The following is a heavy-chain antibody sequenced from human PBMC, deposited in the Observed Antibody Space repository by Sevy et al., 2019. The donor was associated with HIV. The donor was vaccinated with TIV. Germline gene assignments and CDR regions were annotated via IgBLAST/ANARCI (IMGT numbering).Heavy chain of an antibody. CDR3: AKNDYIMGGRPLFGMDV. V-gene: IGHV3-30*02. J-gene: IGHJ6*02. CDR2: IRYDGSNK. D-gene: IGHD3-16*01. CDR1: GFTFSSYG. Sequence: GGSLRLSCAASGFTFSSYGMHWVRQAPGKGLEWVAFIRYDGSNKYYADSVKGRFTISRDNSKNTLYLQMNSLRAEDTAVYYCAKNDYIMGGRPLFGMDVWGQGTTVTVSS.